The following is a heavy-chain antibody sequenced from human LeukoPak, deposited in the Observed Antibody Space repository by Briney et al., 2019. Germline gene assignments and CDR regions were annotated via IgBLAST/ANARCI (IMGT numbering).Heavy chain of an antibody. J-gene: IGHJ4*02. V-gene: IGHV1-46*01. CDR2: INPSGGST. CDR3: ALPGIAVAGYDY. Sequence: ASVKVSCKASGYTFTSYYMHWVRQAPGQGLEWMGIINPSGGSTSYAQKFQGRVTITTDESTSTAYMELSSLRSEDTAVYYCALPGIAVAGYDYWGQGTLVTVSS. CDR1: GYTFTSYY. D-gene: IGHD6-19*01.